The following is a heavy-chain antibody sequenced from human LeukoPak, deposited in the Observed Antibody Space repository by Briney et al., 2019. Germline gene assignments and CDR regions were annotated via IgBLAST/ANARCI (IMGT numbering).Heavy chain of an antibody. D-gene: IGHD3-3*01. CDR2: ISSGSSTI. J-gene: IGHJ4*02. V-gene: IGHV3-48*01. Sequence: PGGSLRLSCAASGFTFSSYSMNWVRQAPGKGLEWVSYISSGSSTIYYADSVKGRFTISRDNAKNSLYLQMNSLRAEDTAVYYCARGGDYYDFWSGYYTGMSLDYWGQGTLVTVSS. CDR3: ARGGDYYDFWSGYYTGMSLDY. CDR1: GFTFSSYS.